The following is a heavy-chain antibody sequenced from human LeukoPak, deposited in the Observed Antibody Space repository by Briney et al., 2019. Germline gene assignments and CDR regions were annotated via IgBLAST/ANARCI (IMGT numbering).Heavy chain of an antibody. D-gene: IGHD1-26*01. CDR3: ARDVPASWELLRFHWFDP. CDR2: ISSSGSTI. CDR1: GFTFSIYA. J-gene: IGHJ5*02. Sequence: GGSLRLSCAASGFTFSIYAMSWVRQAPGKGLEWVSYISSSGSTIYYADSVKGRFTISRDNAKNSLYLQMNSLRAEDTAVYYRARDVPASWELLRFHWFDPWGQGTLVTVSS. V-gene: IGHV3-11*01.